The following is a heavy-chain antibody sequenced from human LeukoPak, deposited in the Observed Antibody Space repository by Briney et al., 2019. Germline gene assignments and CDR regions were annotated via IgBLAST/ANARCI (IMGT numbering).Heavy chain of an antibody. D-gene: IGHD2-8*02. V-gene: IGHV4-39*01. CDR1: AGSISDSDFY. J-gene: IGHJ5*02. CDR3: ARSYCTGATCPWRCFHP. Sequence: SETLPLTCTISAGSISDSDFYWGWPRQAPGQGLEWIANIHYSGDTYYNPSLRSRVAISIVTSNQFSLRETSVTAADAAVYHCARSYCTGATCPWRCFHPWGQGTLVTVSS. CDR2: IHYSGDT.